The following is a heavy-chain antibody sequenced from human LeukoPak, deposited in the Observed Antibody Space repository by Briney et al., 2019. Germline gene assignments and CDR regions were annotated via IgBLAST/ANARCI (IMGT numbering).Heavy chain of an antibody. V-gene: IGHV3-53*01. Sequence: GGSLRLSCAASGFTVSSNYMSWVRQAPGKGLEGVSVIYSGGSTYYADSVKGRFTISRENSKNTLYLQMNSLRAEDTAVYYCARGGPYYYDSSGYYSPFDYWGQGTLVTVSS. D-gene: IGHD3-22*01. CDR1: GFTVSSNY. CDR2: IYSGGST. CDR3: ARGGPYYYDSSGYYSPFDY. J-gene: IGHJ4*02.